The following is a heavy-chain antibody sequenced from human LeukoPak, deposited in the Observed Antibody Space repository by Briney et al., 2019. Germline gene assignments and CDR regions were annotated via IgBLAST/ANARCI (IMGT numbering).Heavy chain of an antibody. V-gene: IGHV3-23*01. CDR2: VSGSGDRT. J-gene: IGHJ4*02. CDR3: AKAYTNGGSEGFLDS. Sequence: GGSLRLSCAASGFTFSSYAMSWVRQVPGKGLEWVSSVSGSGDRTYYAESVKGRFTISRDNSKNTLYLQMNSLRDEDTAVYYCAKAYTNGGSEGFLDSWGKGPLVTVSS. CDR1: GFTFSSYA. D-gene: IGHD2-8*01.